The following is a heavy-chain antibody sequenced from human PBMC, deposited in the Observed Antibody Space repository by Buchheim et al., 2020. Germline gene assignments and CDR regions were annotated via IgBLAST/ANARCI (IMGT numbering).Heavy chain of an antibody. CDR1: GFTFGDFA. CDR3: SRRLGFDY. V-gene: IGHV3-49*03. Sequence: EVQLVESGGGLVQPGRSLRLSCVGSGFTFGDFAMSWFRQAPGKGLEGVGLIRSITYGGTTEYSPSVNGRFTISRDDSKSITYLQMNSLKAEDTAVYYCSRRLGFDYWGQGTL. J-gene: IGHJ4*02. CDR2: IRSITYGGTT. D-gene: IGHD3-9*01.